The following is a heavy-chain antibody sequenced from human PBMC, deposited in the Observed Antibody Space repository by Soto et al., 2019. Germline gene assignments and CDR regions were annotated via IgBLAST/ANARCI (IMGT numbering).Heavy chain of an antibody. V-gene: IGHV1-2*04. D-gene: IGHD5-12*01. J-gene: IGHJ4*02. CDR1: GYTFSGYY. CDR2: INPISGDT. Sequence: EASVKVSCKASGYTFSGYYIHWVRQAPGQGLEWMGWINPISGDTNYAQNFQGWVTMTRDTSISTAYMEMSRLRSDDAAVYYCARRADSGYVTFDYWGQGTLVTVSS. CDR3: ARRADSGYVTFDY.